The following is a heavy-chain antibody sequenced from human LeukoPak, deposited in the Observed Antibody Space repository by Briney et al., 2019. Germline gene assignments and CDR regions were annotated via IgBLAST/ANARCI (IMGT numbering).Heavy chain of an antibody. CDR3: AKGISVSSVFDY. CDR1: GFSFXTXX. J-gene: IGHJ4*02. Sequence: PGGSLRLSCAASGFSFXTXXMSWVRQAPGKGLAXXXAISAXXXXTXXAXXXXXRXXISXXTSKNTXYLKMNSLRAEDTAVYYCAKGISVSSVFDYWGQGTLVTVSS. V-gene: IGHV3-23*01. CDR2: ISAXXXXT. D-gene: IGHD1-26*01.